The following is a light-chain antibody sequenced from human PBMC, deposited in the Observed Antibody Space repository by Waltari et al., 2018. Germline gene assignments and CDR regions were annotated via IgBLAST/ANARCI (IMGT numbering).Light chain of an antibody. CDR1: QSISKY. CDR2: HAS. CDR3: QHYVSLPAT. V-gene: IGKV3-20*01. J-gene: IGKJ1*01. Sequence: EIVLTQSPDTLSFPPGERATLSCRASQSISKYLAWYQQKPGQAPRLLIYHASSRSTGIPDRFSGSGSGTDFSLTINRLEPEDFAVYYCQHYVSLPATFGQGTKLEIK.